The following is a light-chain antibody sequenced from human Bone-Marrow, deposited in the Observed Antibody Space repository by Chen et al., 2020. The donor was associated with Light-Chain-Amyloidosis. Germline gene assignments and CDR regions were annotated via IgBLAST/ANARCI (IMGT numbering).Light chain of an antibody. V-gene: IGKV3-15*01. CDR3: QHYDSWPRWT. Sequence: EVVMTQSPATLSVSPGERVTLSCRASQSVGRNLAWYQQKPGQAPRLLIYDASTRASGAPASFSGSGSGTDFTLTITSLQSEDFALYYCQHYDSWPRWTFGQGTKVEI. CDR2: DAS. CDR1: QSVGRN. J-gene: IGKJ1*01.